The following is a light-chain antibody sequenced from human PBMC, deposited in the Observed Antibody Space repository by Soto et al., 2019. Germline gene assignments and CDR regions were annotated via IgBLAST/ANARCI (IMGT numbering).Light chain of an antibody. J-gene: IGLJ2*01. V-gene: IGLV3-21*02. Sequence: SYELTQPPSVSVAPGQTARITCGGDNIGRKSVHWYQQKPGQAPVLVVYDDYDRPSGIPERFSGSNSGNTATLTISGVEAGDEAEYYCQVWDPSSDVVFGGGTKLTVL. CDR3: QVWDPSSDVV. CDR1: NIGRKS. CDR2: DDY.